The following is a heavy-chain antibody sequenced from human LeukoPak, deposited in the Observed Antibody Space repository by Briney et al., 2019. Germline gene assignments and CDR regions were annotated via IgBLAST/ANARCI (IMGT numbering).Heavy chain of an antibody. D-gene: IGHD1-26*01. Sequence: GGSLRLSCAASGFTFSSYSMNWVRQAPGKGLEWVSSISSSSSYIYYADSVKGRFTISRDNAKNSLYLQMNSLRAEDTAVYYCAKAEGSWGANAFDIWGQGTMVTVSS. CDR1: GFTFSSYS. J-gene: IGHJ3*02. CDR2: ISSSSSYI. CDR3: AKAEGSWGANAFDI. V-gene: IGHV3-21*04.